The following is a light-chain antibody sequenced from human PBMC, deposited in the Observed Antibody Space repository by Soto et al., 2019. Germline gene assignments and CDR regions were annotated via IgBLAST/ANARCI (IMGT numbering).Light chain of an antibody. CDR1: SSDVGGYNF. CDR3: SSYTSSNTLL. Sequence: QSALTQPASVSGSPGQSITISCTGTSSDVGGYNFVSWYQQYPGKAPKVMIYDVSNRPSGVSNRFSGSKSGNTASLTISGLQAEDEADYYCSSYTSSNTLLFGGGTKLTVL. CDR2: DVS. V-gene: IGLV2-14*03. J-gene: IGLJ2*01.